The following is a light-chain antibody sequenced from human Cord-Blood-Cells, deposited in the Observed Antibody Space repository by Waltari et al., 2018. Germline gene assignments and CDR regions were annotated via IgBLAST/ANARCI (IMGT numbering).Light chain of an antibody. Sequence: QSALTQPASVSGSPGQSITLSCTGTSSDGGRHNPVSWYQQLPGKAPKLMIYEGSKRPSGVSNRFSGSKSGNTASLTISGLQAEDEADYYCCSYAGSSTYVFGTGTKVTVL. CDR3: CSYAGSSTYV. CDR2: EGS. J-gene: IGLJ1*01. V-gene: IGLV2-23*01. CDR1: SSDGGRHNP.